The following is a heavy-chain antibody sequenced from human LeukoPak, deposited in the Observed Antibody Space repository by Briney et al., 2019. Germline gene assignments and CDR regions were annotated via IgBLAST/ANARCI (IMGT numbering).Heavy chain of an antibody. CDR1: GFTFNTYS. CDR2: ISSSSSYI. J-gene: IGHJ6*04. CDR3: ERGHYYGMDV. V-gene: IGHV3-21*06. Sequence: GGSLRLSCAASGFTFNTYSMNWVRQAPGKGLEWVSFISSSSSYIDYADSVKGRFTISRDNAKNSLYLQMNSLRAEDTAVYYCERGHYYGMDVWGKGTTVTISS. D-gene: IGHD3-10*01.